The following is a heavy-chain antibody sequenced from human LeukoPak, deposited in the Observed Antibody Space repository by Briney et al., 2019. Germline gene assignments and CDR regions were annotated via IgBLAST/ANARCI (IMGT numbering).Heavy chain of an antibody. CDR3: VKSPGSGWPV. J-gene: IGHJ4*02. V-gene: IGHV3-64D*06. D-gene: IGHD6-19*01. CDR2: ICSDGSRT. CDR1: GFTFSSFA. Sequence: GGSLRLSCAASGFTFSSFAMHWVRQAPGKGLEYLSAICSDGSRTYYADSVKGRFTISRDNSKNTLYFEMGSLRVEDTAVYYCVKSPGSGWPVWGQGTLLTVSS.